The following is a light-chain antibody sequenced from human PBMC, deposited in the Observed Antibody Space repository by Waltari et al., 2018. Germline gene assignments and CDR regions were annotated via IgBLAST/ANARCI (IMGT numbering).Light chain of an antibody. Sequence: SYELTQPPSVSVSPGQTASITCSGDKLGDKYVYWYQQKPGQSPTLVMYEDMKRPSGIPERLSGSNSGNTATLTISGTQVMDEADYYCQAWESSTYVFGTGTQVTVL. CDR2: EDM. CDR3: QAWESSTYV. J-gene: IGLJ1*01. V-gene: IGLV3-1*01. CDR1: KLGDKY.